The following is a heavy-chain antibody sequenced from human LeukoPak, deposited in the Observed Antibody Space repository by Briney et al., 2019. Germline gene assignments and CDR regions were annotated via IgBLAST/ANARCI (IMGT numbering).Heavy chain of an antibody. J-gene: IGHJ4*02. CDR2: ISAYNGNT. CDR3: ARDSGSPSTDGATFDY. D-gene: IGHD1-26*01. Sequence: ASVKVSCKASGYTFTSYGISWVRQAPGQGLEWMGWISAYNGNTNYAQKLQGRVTMTTDTSTSTAYMELRSLRSDDTAVYYCARDSGSPSTDGATFDYWGQGTLVTVSS. V-gene: IGHV1-18*01. CDR1: GYTFTSYG.